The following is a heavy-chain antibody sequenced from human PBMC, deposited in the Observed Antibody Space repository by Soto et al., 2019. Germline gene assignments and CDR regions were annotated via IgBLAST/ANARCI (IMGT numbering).Heavy chain of an antibody. D-gene: IGHD3-16*02. CDR3: ARDYRASYPAYYYYGMDV. J-gene: IGHJ6*02. CDR2: IYYSGST. Sequence: SETLSLTCTVSVGSISSGGYYWSWIRQHPGKGLEWIGYIYYSGSTYYNPSLKSRVTISVDTSKNQFSLKLSSVTAADTAVYYCARDYRASYPAYYYYGMDVWGQGTTVTVSS. CDR1: VGSISSGGYY. V-gene: IGHV4-31*03.